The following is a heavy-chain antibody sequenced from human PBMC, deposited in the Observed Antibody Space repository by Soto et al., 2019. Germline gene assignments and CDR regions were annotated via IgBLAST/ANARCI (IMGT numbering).Heavy chain of an antibody. Sequence: GGSLRLSCAASGFTFSSYDMHWVRQATGKGLEWVSAIGTAGDTYYPGSVKGRFTISRENAKNSLYLQMNSLRAGDTAVYYCARAGQYSSSSEFDYWGQGTLVTVSS. V-gene: IGHV3-13*01. CDR3: ARAGQYSSSSEFDY. D-gene: IGHD6-6*01. CDR2: IGTAGDT. J-gene: IGHJ4*02. CDR1: GFTFSSYD.